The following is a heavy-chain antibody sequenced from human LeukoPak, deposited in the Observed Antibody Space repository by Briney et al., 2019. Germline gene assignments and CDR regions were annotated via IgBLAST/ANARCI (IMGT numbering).Heavy chain of an antibody. V-gene: IGHV3-30*03. CDR2: ISYDGSNK. CDR1: GFTFSSYG. CDR3: ARDGDVKFGYCSGGSCYSDY. D-gene: IGHD2-15*01. Sequence: GRSLRLSCAASGFTFSSYGMHWVRQAPGKGLEWVAVISYDGSNKYYADSVKGRFTISRDNSKNTLYLQMNSLRAEDTAVYYRARDGDVKFGYCSGGSCYSDYWGQGTLVTVSS. J-gene: IGHJ4*02.